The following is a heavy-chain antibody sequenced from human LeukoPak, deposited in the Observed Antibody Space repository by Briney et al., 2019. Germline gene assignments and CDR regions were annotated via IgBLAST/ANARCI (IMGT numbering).Heavy chain of an antibody. Sequence: SETLSLTCTVSGGSISSGGYYWSWIRQHPGKGLEWIGYIYYSGSTYYNPSLKSRVTISVDTSKNQFSLKLSSVTAADTAVYYCARGPITEYSILHGDCWGQGTLVTVSS. CDR1: GGSISSGGYY. V-gene: IGHV4-31*03. CDR2: IYYSGST. D-gene: IGHD6-6*01. J-gene: IGHJ4*02. CDR3: ARGPITEYSILHGDC.